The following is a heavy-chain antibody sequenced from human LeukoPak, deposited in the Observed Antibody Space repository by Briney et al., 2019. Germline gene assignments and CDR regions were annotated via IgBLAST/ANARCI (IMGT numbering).Heavy chain of an antibody. CDR2: IIPTFGTA. CDR1: GGTFSSYA. V-gene: IGHV1-69*01. J-gene: IGHJ4*02. Sequence: SVKVSCKASGGTFSSYAISWVRQAPGQGLEWMGGIIPTFGTANYAQKFQGRVTITADESASTAYMELSSLRSEDTAVYYCARVGRIAAAGTGVDYWGQGTLVTVSS. CDR3: ARVGRIAAAGTGVDY. D-gene: IGHD6-13*01.